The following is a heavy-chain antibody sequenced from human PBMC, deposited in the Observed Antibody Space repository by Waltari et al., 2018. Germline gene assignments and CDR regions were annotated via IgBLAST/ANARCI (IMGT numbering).Heavy chain of an antibody. CDR3: ARGFCTGGVCGGYFDY. CDR1: GFTFSRYS. Sequence: EVQLVESGGGLVKPGGSLRLSCAASGFTFSRYSMNWVRQAPGKGLEWVSSISSSSSYIYYADSVKGRFTISRDNAKNSLYLQMNSLRAEDTAVYYCARGFCTGGVCGGYFDYWGQGTLVTVSS. CDR2: ISSSSSYI. V-gene: IGHV3-21*01. D-gene: IGHD2-8*02. J-gene: IGHJ4*02.